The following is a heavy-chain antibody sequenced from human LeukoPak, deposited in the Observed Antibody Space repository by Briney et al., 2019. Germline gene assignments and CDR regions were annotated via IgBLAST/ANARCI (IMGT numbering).Heavy chain of an antibody. D-gene: IGHD6-13*01. CDR2: ISYDGSNK. J-gene: IGHJ4*02. CDR1: GFTFSSYG. Sequence: GGSLRLSCAASGFTFSSYGMHWVRQAPGKGLEWVAVISYDGSNKYYADSVRGRFTISRDNSQNTLYLQMNSLRAEDTAVYYCARGIIGYSRNQVFDYWGQGTLVTVSX. V-gene: IGHV3-30*19. CDR3: ARGIIGYSRNQVFDY.